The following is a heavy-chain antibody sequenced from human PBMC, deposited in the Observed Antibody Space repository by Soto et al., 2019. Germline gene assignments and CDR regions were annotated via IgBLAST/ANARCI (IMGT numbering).Heavy chain of an antibody. CDR2: ISSSSSYI. CDR3: ATSKVDIAVAGH. J-gene: IGHJ4*02. V-gene: IGHV3-21*01. CDR1: GFTFSSYW. D-gene: IGHD6-19*01. Sequence: GGSLRLSCAASGFTFSSYWMSWVRQAPGKGLEWVSSISSSSSYIYYADSVKGRFTISRDNAKNSLYLQMNSLRAEDTAVYYCATSKVDIAVAGHWGQGTLVTVSS.